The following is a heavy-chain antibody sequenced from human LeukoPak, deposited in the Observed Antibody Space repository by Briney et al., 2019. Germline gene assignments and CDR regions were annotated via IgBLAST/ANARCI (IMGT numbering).Heavy chain of an antibody. CDR3: ALGVGGPGSFLLAS. CDR1: GFTFSNSG. D-gene: IGHD2-15*01. CDR2: IWFVGSYR. J-gene: IGHJ4*02. V-gene: IGHV3-33*01. Sequence: PAGGSLRLSCAASGFTFSNSGMHWVRQAPGKGMEWAAVIWFVGSYRSYADSVKGRFTISRENSKNTLYLQMNSLRVEDTAMYYCALGVGGPGSFLLASGGQGTLVSVST.